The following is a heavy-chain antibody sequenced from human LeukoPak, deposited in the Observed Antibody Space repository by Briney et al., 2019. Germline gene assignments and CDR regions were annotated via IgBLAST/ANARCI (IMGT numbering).Heavy chain of an antibody. CDR1: GGSFSGYY. D-gene: IGHD1-26*01. J-gene: IGHJ4*02. V-gene: IGHV4-34*01. CDR3: AIHSGSYFRHYFDY. Sequence: SETLSLTCAVYGGSFSGYYWSWIRQPPGKGLEWIGEINHSGSTNYNPSLKSRVTISVDTSKNQFSLKLSSVTAADTAVYYCAIHSGSYFRHYFDYWGQGTLVTVSS. CDR2: INHSGST.